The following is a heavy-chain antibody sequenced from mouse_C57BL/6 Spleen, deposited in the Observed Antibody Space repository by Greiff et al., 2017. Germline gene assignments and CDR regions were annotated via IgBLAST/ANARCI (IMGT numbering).Heavy chain of an antibody. CDR1: GYAFSSYW. CDR3: ARYDYAWFAY. J-gene: IGHJ3*01. D-gene: IGHD2-4*01. V-gene: IGHV1-80*01. CDR2: IYPGDGDT. Sequence: QVQLQQSGAELVKPGASVKISCKASGYAFSSYWMNWVKQRPGKGLEWIGQIYPGDGDTNYNEKFKSKATLTVDTSSSTAYMQLSSLTSEDSAVYYCARYDYAWFAYWGQGTLVTVSA.